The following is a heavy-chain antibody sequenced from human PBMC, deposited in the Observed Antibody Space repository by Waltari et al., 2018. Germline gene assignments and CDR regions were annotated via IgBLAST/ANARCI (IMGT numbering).Heavy chain of an antibody. V-gene: IGHV4-59*08. D-gene: IGHD6-13*01. J-gene: IGHJ6*03. CDR3: ARGLAAANDYYYYYMDV. Sequence: QVQLQESGPGLVKPSETLSLTCTVSGGSISSYYWSWIRQPPGKGLEWIGYIYYSGSTNYNPSLKSRVTISVDTSKNQFSLKLSSVTAADTAVYYCARGLAAANDYYYYYMDVWGKGTTVTISS. CDR1: GGSISSYY. CDR2: IYYSGST.